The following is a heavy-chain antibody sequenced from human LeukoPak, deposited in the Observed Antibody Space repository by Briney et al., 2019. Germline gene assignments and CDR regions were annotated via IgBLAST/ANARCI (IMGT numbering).Heavy chain of an antibody. CDR2: INPNSGGT. Sequence: ASVKVSCKASGYTFTGYYMHWVRQAPGQGLEWMGRINPNSGGTNYAQKFQGRVTMTRDTSISTAYMELSRLRSDDTAVYYCARETLQYSSGGRSAFDIWGQGTMVTVSS. D-gene: IGHD6-19*01. CDR1: GYTFTGYY. V-gene: IGHV1-2*06. J-gene: IGHJ3*02. CDR3: ARETLQYSSGGRSAFDI.